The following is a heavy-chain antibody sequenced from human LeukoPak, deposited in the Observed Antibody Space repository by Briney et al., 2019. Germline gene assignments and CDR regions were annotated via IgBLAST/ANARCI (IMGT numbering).Heavy chain of an antibody. D-gene: IGHD3-3*01. J-gene: IGHJ5*02. CDR2: IKHSVST. CDR1: GGSFSGYY. V-gene: IGHV4-34*01. CDR3: ARVASGYFDFWSGYSNNWFDP. Sequence: SETLSLTCAVYGGSFSGYYWSWIRQPPGKGLEWIGEIKHSVSTNYNPSLKSRVTISVDTSKNQFSLKLSSVTAADTAVYYCARVASGYFDFWSGYSNNWFDPWGQGTLVTVSS.